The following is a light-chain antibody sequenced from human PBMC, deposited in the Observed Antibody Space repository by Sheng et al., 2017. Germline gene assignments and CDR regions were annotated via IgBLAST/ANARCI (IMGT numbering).Light chain of an antibody. CDR3: QHITT. CDR1: QDISNF. J-gene: IGKJ3*01. V-gene: IGKV1-33*01. CDR2: DAS. Sequence: DIQMTQSPPSLSASVGDRVTISCQASQDISNFLNWYQQRPGKAPKLLIYDASNLETGVPSRFSGSGSGTDFTLTINSLQSEDFATYYCQHITTFGPRTESRYQT.